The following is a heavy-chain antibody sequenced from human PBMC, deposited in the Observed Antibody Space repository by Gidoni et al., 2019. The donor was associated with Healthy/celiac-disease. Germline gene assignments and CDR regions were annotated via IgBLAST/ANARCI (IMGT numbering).Heavy chain of an antibody. J-gene: IGHJ4*02. CDR3: ARDGGYCSGGSCFHFNFDY. CDR1: GYTFTGYY. CDR2: INPNSGGT. V-gene: IGHV1-2*02. D-gene: IGHD2-15*01. Sequence: QVQLAQSGAEVQKPGASVKVSCKASGYTFTGYYLHWVRQAPGQGLEWMGWINPNSGGTNYAQKFQGRVTMTRDTSISTAYMELSRLRSDDTAVYYCARDGGYCSGGSCFHFNFDYWGQGTLVTVSS.